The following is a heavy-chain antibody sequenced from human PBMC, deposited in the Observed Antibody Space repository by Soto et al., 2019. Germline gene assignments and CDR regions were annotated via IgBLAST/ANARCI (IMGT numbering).Heavy chain of an antibody. V-gene: IGHV1-69*12. J-gene: IGHJ4*02. CDR2: IIPIFGTA. D-gene: IGHD6-13*01. CDR3: ARESLSSSWYFDY. CDR1: GGTFSSYA. Sequence: QVQLVQSGAEVKKPGSSVKVSRKASGGTFSSYAISWVRQAPGRGLEWMGGIIPIFGTANYAQKFQGRVTITADESTSTAYMELSSLRSEDTAVYYCARESLSSSWYFDYWGQGTLVTVSS.